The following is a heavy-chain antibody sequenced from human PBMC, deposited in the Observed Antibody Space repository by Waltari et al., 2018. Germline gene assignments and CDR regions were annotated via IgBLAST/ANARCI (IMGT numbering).Heavy chain of an antibody. J-gene: IGHJ4*02. V-gene: IGHV3-21*01. CDR3: ARVLTAGGTYYSDSSGYYPY. CDR1: GFTFSSYS. CDR2: ITGSSAYI. Sequence: EVQLVESGGGLVKPGGSLRLSCAASGFTFSSYSMNWVRQAPAQGLGWVASITGSSAYIYDAEAVKGRFTIARDNAKNSLYLQMNSLRAEDTAVYYCARVLTAGGTYYSDSSGYYPYWGQGTLVTVSS. D-gene: IGHD3-22*01.